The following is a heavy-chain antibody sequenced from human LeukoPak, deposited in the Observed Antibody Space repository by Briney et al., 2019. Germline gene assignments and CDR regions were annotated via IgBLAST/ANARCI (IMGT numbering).Heavy chain of an antibody. CDR3: AKRGLGDREAFDI. J-gene: IGHJ3*02. Sequence: PGGSLRLSCAASGFTFSIYGMHWVRQAPGKGLEWGTFIGSDGNNEYYADSVKGRFTISRDNPKNTLFLQMNSLRAEDTAVYYCAKRGLGDREAFDIWGQGTLVTVSS. CDR1: GFTFSIYG. D-gene: IGHD2-21*02. CDR2: IGSDGNNE. V-gene: IGHV3-30*02.